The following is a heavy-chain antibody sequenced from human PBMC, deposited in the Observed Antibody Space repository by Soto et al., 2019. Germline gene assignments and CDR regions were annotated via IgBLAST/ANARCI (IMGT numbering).Heavy chain of an antibody. V-gene: IGHV4-59*01. D-gene: IGHD6-6*01. CDR2: IYYSGST. Sequence: SETLSLTCTVSGGSISSYYWSWIRQPPGKGLEWIGYIYYSGSTNYNPSLKSRVTISVDTSKNQFSLKLSSVTAADTALFYCARGAFYSSSDFDYWGQGTLVTVSS. J-gene: IGHJ4*02. CDR1: GGSISSYY. CDR3: ARGAFYSSSDFDY.